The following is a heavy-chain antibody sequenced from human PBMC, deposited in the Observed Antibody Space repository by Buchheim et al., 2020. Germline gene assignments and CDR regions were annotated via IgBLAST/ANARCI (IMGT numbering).Heavy chain of an antibody. CDR3: ARAPLGADNWFDP. CDR2: VIPLIDAT. D-gene: IGHD6-13*01. V-gene: IGHV1-69*08. Sequence: QVQLVQPGAEVKKPGSSVNVSCKASGDTFTDYTYSWVRLAPGHRLEWMGRVIPLIDATNYAPNFQDRITISADTSTATVYMDLRSLRFEDTAIYFCARAPLGADNWFDPWGQGT. CDR1: GDTFTDYT. J-gene: IGHJ5*02.